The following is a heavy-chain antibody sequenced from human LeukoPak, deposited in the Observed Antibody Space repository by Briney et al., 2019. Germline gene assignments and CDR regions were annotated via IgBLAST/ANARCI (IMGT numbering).Heavy chain of an antibody. CDR1: GYTFTSYD. CDR3: ARGRVAVPYYYYYMDV. CDR2: MNPNSGNT. V-gene: IGHV1-8*03. Sequence: ASVKVSCKASGYTFTSYDINWVRQATGQGLEWMGLMNPNSGNTGYAQKFQGRVTITRNTSISTAYMELSSLRSEDTAVYYCARGRVAVPYYYYYMDVWGKGTTVTVSS. D-gene: IGHD3-10*01. J-gene: IGHJ6*03.